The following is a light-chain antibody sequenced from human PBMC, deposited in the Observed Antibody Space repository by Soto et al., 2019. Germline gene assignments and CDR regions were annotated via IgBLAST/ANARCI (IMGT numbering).Light chain of an antibody. Sequence: IVVTQSPATLSVSPAERATLSCRASQSFXSNFAWYQQKPGQATRPLIXGASTRATAIPARFSGSGSGTEFALTIISLHSEYFEAYYCQQYNNWPTWTFGQGTKVDIK. CDR2: GAS. CDR3: QQYNNWPTWT. CDR1: QSFXSN. V-gene: IGKV3-15*01. J-gene: IGKJ1*01.